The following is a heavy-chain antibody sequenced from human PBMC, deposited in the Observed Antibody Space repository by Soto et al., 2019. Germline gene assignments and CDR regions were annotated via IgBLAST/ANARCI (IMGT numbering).Heavy chain of an antibody. Sequence: QVKLQESGPGLVKPSQTLSLICSVSGGSISSDAYFWTWIRQHPGKGLEWIGHVFNGENTYYNPSRRSRVTISLHTSKNQFSLRLSSMTAADTAVYFCARGRPVVPSHYSNGLDVWGQGTTVTVSS. V-gene: IGHV4-31*03. D-gene: IGHD3-10*01. J-gene: IGHJ6*02. CDR1: GGSISSDAYF. CDR3: ARGRPVVPSHYSNGLDV. CDR2: VFNGENT.